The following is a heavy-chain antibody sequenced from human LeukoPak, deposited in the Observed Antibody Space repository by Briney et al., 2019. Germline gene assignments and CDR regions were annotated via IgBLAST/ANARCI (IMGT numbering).Heavy chain of an antibody. Sequence: SETLSLTCAVYGGSFSGYYWSWIRQPPGKGLEWIGEINHSGSTNYNPSLKSRVTISVDTSKNQFSLKLSSVTAADTAVYYCARWEGGNGDYWGQGTLVTVSS. CDR2: INHSGST. D-gene: IGHD4-23*01. CDR1: GGSFSGYY. J-gene: IGHJ4*02. V-gene: IGHV4-34*01. CDR3: ARWEGGNGDY.